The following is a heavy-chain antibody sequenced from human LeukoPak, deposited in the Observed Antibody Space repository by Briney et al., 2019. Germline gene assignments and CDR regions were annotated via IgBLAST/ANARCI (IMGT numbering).Heavy chain of an antibody. CDR1: GGSFSGYY. Sequence: PSETLSLTCAVYGGSFSGYYWSWIRQPPGKGLEWIGEINHSGSTNYNPSLKSRVTISVDTSKNQFSLKLSSVTAADTAVYHCARVRFIVVVPAAIRLAARRGYFDYWGQGTLVTVSS. V-gene: IGHV4-34*01. J-gene: IGHJ4*02. D-gene: IGHD2-2*02. CDR2: INHSGST. CDR3: ARVRFIVVVPAAIRLAARRGYFDY.